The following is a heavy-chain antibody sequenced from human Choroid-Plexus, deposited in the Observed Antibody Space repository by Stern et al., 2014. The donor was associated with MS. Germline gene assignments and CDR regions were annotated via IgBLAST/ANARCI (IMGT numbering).Heavy chain of an antibody. D-gene: IGHD2/OR15-2a*01. CDR3: AKDRQYLTYFFDH. J-gene: IGHJ5*02. V-gene: IGHV3-30*18. Sequence: DQLVESGGGVVQPGRPLRLSCVASGFTFGSCAMHWVRQAPGKGLGRVAGVSYDGSNKYYADSVKGRFTISRDNSQNTLYMQMSSLRPEDTAVYYCAKDRQYLTYFFDHWGQGSLVTVSS. CDR1: GFTFGSCA. CDR2: VSYDGSNK.